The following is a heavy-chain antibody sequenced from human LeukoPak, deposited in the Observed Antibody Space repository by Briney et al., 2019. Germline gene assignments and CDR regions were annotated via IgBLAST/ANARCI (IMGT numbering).Heavy chain of an antibody. D-gene: IGHD3-22*01. CDR3: ARAADYYDSSGYYLGAFDI. J-gene: IGHJ3*02. Sequence: SETLSLTCTVSGDSISSYYWSWIRQSPGKGLEWIGYIYYSGSTNYNPSLKSRVTISVDTSKNQFSLKLSSVTAADTAVCYCARAADYYDSSGYYLGAFDIWGQGTMVTVSS. CDR2: IYYSGST. V-gene: IGHV4-59*01. CDR1: GDSISSYY.